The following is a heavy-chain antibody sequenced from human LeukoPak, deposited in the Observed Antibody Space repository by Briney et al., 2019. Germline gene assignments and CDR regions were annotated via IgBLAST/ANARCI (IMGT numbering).Heavy chain of an antibody. D-gene: IGHD5-12*01. Sequence: GGSLRLSCAASGLTFSDYYMSWIRQAPGKGLEWVSYISSSGSTIYYADSVKGRFTISRDNAKNSLYLQMNSLRAEDTAVYYCARKRGYSGYDSVFTDYWGQGTLVTVSS. CDR2: ISSSGSTI. CDR3: ARKRGYSGYDSVFTDY. CDR1: GLTFSDYY. V-gene: IGHV3-11*01. J-gene: IGHJ4*02.